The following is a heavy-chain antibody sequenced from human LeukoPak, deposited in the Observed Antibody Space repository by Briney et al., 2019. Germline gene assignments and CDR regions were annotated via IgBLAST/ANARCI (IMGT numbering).Heavy chain of an antibody. CDR3: AKDRGSYFDL. CDR2: IWYDGSNK. V-gene: IGHV3-33*06. J-gene: IGHJ2*01. D-gene: IGHD1-26*01. CDR1: GFTFSSYG. Sequence: GGSLRLSCAASGFTFSSYGMQWLRQAPGKGLEGVAVIWYDGSNKYYADSVKGRFTISRDNSKNTLYLQMDSLRAEDTALYYCAKDRGSYFDLWGRGTLVTVSS.